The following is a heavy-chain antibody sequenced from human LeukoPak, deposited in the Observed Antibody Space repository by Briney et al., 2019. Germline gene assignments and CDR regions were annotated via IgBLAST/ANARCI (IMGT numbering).Heavy chain of an antibody. Sequence: ASVKVSCKASGYTFTGYYMHRVRQAPGQGLEWMGRINPNSDGTNYAQKFQGRVTMTRDTSISTAYMELSRLRSDDTAVYYCAREGIAVADPAFDIWGQGTMVTVSS. CDR3: AREGIAVADPAFDI. D-gene: IGHD6-19*01. J-gene: IGHJ3*02. CDR2: INPNSDGT. V-gene: IGHV1-2*06. CDR1: GYTFTGYY.